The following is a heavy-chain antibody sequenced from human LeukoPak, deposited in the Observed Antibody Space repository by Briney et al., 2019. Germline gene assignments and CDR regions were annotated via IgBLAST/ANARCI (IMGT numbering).Heavy chain of an antibody. CDR1: GGSISSYY. D-gene: IGHD3-10*01. J-gene: IGHJ4*02. CDR3: ARDFGGYFDY. V-gene: IGHV4-59*01. CDR2: VRYSWSA. Sequence: SETLSLTCTVSGGSISSYYWIWIRQPPGKGLEWIGYVRYSWSANYNPSVKGRVTISEDTSKNQFSMKLSSVTAADTAVYYCARDFGGYFDYWGQGTLVTVSS.